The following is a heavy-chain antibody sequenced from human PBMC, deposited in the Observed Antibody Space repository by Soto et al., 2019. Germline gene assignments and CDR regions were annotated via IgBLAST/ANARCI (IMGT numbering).Heavy chain of an antibody. D-gene: IGHD3-22*01. J-gene: IGHJ3*02. CDR2: TIPIFGTA. V-gene: IGHV1-69*13. CDR1: GGTFSSYA. CDR3: ARELDYYDSRGYYPDAFDI. Sequence: SVKVSCKASGGTFSSYAISWVRQAPGQGLEWMGGTIPIFGTANYAQKFQGRVTITADESTSTAYMELSSLRSEDTAVYYCARELDYYDSRGYYPDAFDIWGQGTMVTVSS.